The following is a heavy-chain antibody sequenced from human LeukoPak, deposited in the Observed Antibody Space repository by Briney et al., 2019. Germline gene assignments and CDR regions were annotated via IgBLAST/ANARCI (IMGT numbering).Heavy chain of an antibody. V-gene: IGHV4-38-2*02. CDR3: ARDYDGYKPRNVFDD. D-gene: IGHD5-24*01. Sequence: PSETLSLTCTVSGYSISSGYYWGWIRQPPGKGLEWIGSIYHSGSTYYNPSLKSRVTISVDTSKNQFSLKLSSVTAADTAVYYCARDYDGYKPRNVFDDWGQGTLVSVSS. J-gene: IGHJ4*02. CDR1: GYSISSGYY. CDR2: IYHSGST.